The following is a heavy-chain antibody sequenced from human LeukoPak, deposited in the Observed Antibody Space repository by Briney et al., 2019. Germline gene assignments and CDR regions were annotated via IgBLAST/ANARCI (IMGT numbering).Heavy chain of an antibody. CDR2: IHYSGST. D-gene: IGHD3-22*01. CDR3: AEGYYYDSSGLDV. CDR1: GFTFSNFW. J-gene: IGHJ6*02. V-gene: IGHV4-39*01. Sequence: ESLRLSCTASGFTFSNFWMGWVRQPPGKGLEWIGSIHYSGSTYYNPSLKSRVSISVDTSKKQLSLKLSSVTAADTAVYYCAEGYYYDSSGLDVWGQGTTVTVSS.